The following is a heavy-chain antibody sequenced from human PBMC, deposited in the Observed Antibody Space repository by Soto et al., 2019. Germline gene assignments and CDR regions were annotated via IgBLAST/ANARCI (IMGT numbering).Heavy chain of an antibody. D-gene: IGHD3-22*01. J-gene: IGHJ4*02. CDR3: ARTYDTSGDYPYYFDY. CDR2: IIPIIATA. CDR1: GGNFIDYA. Sequence: QVQLVQSGAEVKKPGSSVRVSCAASGGNFIDYAFSWVRQAPGQGLEWMGGIIPIIATADYAQKFQGRVTITADESTRTAYMEVTSLTSEDTAVYFCARTYDTSGDYPYYFDYWGQGTPVTVSS. V-gene: IGHV1-69*01.